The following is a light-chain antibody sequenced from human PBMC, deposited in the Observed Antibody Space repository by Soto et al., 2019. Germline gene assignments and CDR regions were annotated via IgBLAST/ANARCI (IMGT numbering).Light chain of an antibody. Sequence: DIQMTQSPSSLSASVGDRVTITCWASQSIAYYLNWFQQKPGKAPKLLIYAASSLQSGVPSRFSGSGSGTDFTLTISSLQPEDFATYYCQQSSNSPMYTFGQGTKLYVK. V-gene: IGKV1-39*01. CDR1: QSIAYY. CDR2: AAS. J-gene: IGKJ2*01. CDR3: QQSSNSPMYT.